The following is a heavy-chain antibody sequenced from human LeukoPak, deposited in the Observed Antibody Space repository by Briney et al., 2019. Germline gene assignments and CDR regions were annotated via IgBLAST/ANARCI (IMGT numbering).Heavy chain of an antibody. Sequence: GGSLRLSCAASGFTFSGSGMHWVRQASGKGLGWIGRIRTKVNSYATAYAASVKGRFTISRDDSKNTAYLQMDSLKTEDTAVYYCSRGLSGYGMDVWGQGTTVTVSS. J-gene: IGHJ6*02. CDR2: IRTKVNSYAT. CDR3: SRGLSGYGMDV. V-gene: IGHV3-73*01. D-gene: IGHD3-16*02. CDR1: GFTFSGSG.